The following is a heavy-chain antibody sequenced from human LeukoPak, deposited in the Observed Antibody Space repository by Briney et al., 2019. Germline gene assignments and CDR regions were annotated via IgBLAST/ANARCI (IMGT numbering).Heavy chain of an antibody. J-gene: IGHJ4*02. D-gene: IGHD3-22*01. CDR2: IFAGGST. V-gene: IGHV3-66*01. CDR1: GFTFSSKY. Sequence: GGSLRLSCAASGFTFSSKYMTRVRQTPGEGLEWVSLIFAGGSTLYADSVKGRFTISRDNSKNMLYLQMDSLRAEDTAVYYCARVANYFESCGPDYWGQGTLVTVSS. CDR3: ARVANYFESCGPDY.